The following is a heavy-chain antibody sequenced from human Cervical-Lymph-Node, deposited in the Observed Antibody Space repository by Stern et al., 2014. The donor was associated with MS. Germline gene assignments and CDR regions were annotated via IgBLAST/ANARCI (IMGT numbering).Heavy chain of an antibody. V-gene: IGHV3-48*01. D-gene: IGHD1-20*01. CDR1: GFSFSTYH. CDR2: INSRSTT. J-gene: IGHJ4*02. CDR3: ARVSWTGGVYNWKPSDY. Sequence: EVQLVESGGGLIQPGGSLRLSCAASGFSFSTYHMNWVRQAPGQGLEWIAYINSRSTTYYADSVKGRFTISRDNARNSLYLQMNSLRAEDTAVYFCARVSWTGGVYNWKPSDYWGQGTLVTVSS.